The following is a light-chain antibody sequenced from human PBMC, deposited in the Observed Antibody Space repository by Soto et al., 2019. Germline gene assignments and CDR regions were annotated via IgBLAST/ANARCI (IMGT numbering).Light chain of an antibody. J-gene: IGKJ4*01. V-gene: IGKV3-20*01. CDR3: QQYGSSPLT. Sequence: EDVLTQSPGTLSLSPGERATLSSRASQSVSSNYLAWYQQKPGQAPRLLIYGASSRAAGIPDRFSGSGSGTDFTLTISRLEPEDFVVYYCQQYGSSPLTFGGGTKVEIK. CDR2: GAS. CDR1: QSVSSNY.